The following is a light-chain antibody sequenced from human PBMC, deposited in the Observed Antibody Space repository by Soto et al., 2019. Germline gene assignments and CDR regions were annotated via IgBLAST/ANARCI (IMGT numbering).Light chain of an antibody. Sequence: QAVVTQPASVSGSPGQSITISCTGTSTDVGGFKYVSWYQQHPGKVPKLLIFEVTNRPSGVSNRFSGSKSGNTASLTISGLQAEDEADYYCSSYTSITVPYLFGTGTKLTVL. CDR1: STDVGGFKY. J-gene: IGLJ1*01. CDR3: SSYTSITVPYL. V-gene: IGLV2-14*01. CDR2: EVT.